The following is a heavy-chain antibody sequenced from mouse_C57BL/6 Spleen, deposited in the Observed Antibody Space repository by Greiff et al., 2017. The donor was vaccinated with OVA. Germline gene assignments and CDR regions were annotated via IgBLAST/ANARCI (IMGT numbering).Heavy chain of an antibody. D-gene: IGHD2-10*02. CDR2: IDPENGDT. CDR3: TTEGYGNYVFFDY. V-gene: IGHV14-4*01. CDR1: GFNIKDDY. J-gene: IGHJ2*01. Sequence: EVQLQQSGAELVRPGASVKLSCTASGFNIKDDYMHWVKQRPEQGLEWIGWIDPENGDTEYASKFQGKATITADTSSNTAYLQVSSLTSEDTAVYYCTTEGYGNYVFFDYWGQGTTLTVSS.